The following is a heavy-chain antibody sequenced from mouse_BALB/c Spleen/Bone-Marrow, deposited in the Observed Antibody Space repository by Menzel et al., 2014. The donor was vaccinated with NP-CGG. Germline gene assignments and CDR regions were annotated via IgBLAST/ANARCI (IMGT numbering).Heavy chain of an antibody. CDR2: IFHGTVTP. D-gene: IGHD3-3*01. V-gene: IGHV1S132*01. Sequence: QVQLQQSGAELVKPGASVKLSCKTSGYTFTSHWIQWVKQRPGQGLGWIGEIFHGTVTPYYNEKFKGKATLTIDTSSSTASMQLSSLPPEDSAVSFLARWGTGYLDYWGQGTTLTVSS. CDR1: GYTFTSHW. CDR3: ARWGTGYLDY. J-gene: IGHJ2*01.